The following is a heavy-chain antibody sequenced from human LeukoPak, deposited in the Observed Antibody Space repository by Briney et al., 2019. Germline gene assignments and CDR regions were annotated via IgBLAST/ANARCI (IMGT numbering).Heavy chain of an antibody. Sequence: SQTLSLTCALSGDSVSSNSAAWNWIRQSPSRGLEWLGRTYYRSKWYNDYAVSVKSRITINPDTSKNQFSLQLNSVTPEDTAVYYCAYSSSWYGYYYYGMDVWGQGTTVTVSS. CDR3: AYSSSWYGYYYYGMDV. V-gene: IGHV6-1*01. CDR2: TYYRSKWYN. J-gene: IGHJ6*02. D-gene: IGHD6-13*01. CDR1: GDSVSSNSAA.